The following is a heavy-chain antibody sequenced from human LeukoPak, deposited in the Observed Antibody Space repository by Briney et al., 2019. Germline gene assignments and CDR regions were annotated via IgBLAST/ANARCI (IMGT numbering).Heavy chain of an antibody. D-gene: IGHD6-6*01. Sequence: ASVKVSCKASGYTFTSYDINWVRQATGQGLEWMGWMNPNSGNTGYAQKFQGRVTMTRNTSISTAYMELSSLRSEDTAVYYCARAIGSSSYYYYYGMGVWGQGTTVTVSS. V-gene: IGHV1-8*01. J-gene: IGHJ6*02. CDR1: GYTFTSYD. CDR2: MNPNSGNT. CDR3: ARAIGSSSYYYYYGMGV.